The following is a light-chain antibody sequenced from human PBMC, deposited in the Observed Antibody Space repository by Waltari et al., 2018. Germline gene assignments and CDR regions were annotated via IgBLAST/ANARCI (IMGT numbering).Light chain of an antibody. Sequence: QSALTQPPSASGSPGQSVTISCTGTSSDVGGYNYVSWYQQHPGKAPKVMIYAVSKRPSGVPDRFCGSKSGNTASLTGSGVQAEDEADYYCSSYGGSNNLVFGGGTKLTVL. J-gene: IGLJ3*02. CDR1: SSDVGGYNY. CDR3: SSYGGSNNLV. CDR2: AVS. V-gene: IGLV2-8*01.